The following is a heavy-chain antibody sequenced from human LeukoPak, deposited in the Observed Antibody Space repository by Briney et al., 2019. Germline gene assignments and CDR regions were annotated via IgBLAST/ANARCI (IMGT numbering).Heavy chain of an antibody. V-gene: IGHV3-7*01. D-gene: IGHD2-21*01. CDR2: IKQDGSEK. Sequence: GGSLRLSCAASGFTFRSYWMSWVRQARGKGLEWVADIKQDGSEKYYVDSGKGRFTISRDNAKNSLYLQMASMRAEDTAVYYCARDQDCGGDCASFDYWGQGTLVTVSS. CDR1: GFTFRSYW. J-gene: IGHJ4*02. CDR3: ARDQDCGGDCASFDY.